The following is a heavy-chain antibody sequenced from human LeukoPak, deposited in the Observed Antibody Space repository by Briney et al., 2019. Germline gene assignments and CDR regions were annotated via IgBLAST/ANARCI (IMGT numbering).Heavy chain of an antibody. D-gene: IGHD2-2*01. Sequence: GRSLRLSCVASGFTFSSYAMHWVRQAPGKGLEWVAVISYDGANEYSADSVKGRFTISRDNSKNTLYLQMNSLRAEDTAVYYCARDYCSSSSCNGVFDYWGQGTLVTVSS. CDR3: ARDYCSSSSCNGVFDY. CDR1: GFTFSSYA. CDR2: ISYDGANE. J-gene: IGHJ4*02. V-gene: IGHV3-30*04.